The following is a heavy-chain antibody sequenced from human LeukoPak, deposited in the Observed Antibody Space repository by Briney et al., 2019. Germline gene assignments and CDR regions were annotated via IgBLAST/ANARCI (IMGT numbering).Heavy chain of an antibody. D-gene: IGHD1-1*01. CDR2: TYYSWHT. V-gene: IGHV4-59*11. J-gene: IGHJ4*02. Sequence: SETLSLTCTVSGGSISNHYWSWMRQPPGKGLEWIGYTYYSWHTNYNPSLKSRVTISVDTSKNQFSLKLSSVTAADTAVYYCARWNEGLDYWGRGTLVTVSS. CDR3: ARWNEGLDY. CDR1: GGSISNHY.